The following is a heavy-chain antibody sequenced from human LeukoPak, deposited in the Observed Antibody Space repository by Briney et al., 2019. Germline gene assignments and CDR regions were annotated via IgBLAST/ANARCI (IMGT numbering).Heavy chain of an antibody. D-gene: IGHD2-2*01. CDR3: AVGGYCSSTSCVEDY. Sequence: SETLSLTCTVSGGSISSGSYYWSWIRQPAGKGLEWIGRIYTSGSTNYNPSLKSRVTISVDTSKNQFSLKLSSVTAADTAVYYCAVGGYCSSTSCVEDYRGQGTLVTVSS. CDR1: GGSISSGSYY. V-gene: IGHV4-61*02. CDR2: IYTSGST. J-gene: IGHJ4*02.